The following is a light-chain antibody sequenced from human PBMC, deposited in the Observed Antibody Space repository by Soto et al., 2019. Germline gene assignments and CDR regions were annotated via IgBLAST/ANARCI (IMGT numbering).Light chain of an antibody. CDR1: QSISSY. CDR3: QQRSTWTFT. Sequence: EIVLTQSLATLSLSPGERATLSCRASQSISSYLAWYQQKPDQAPRLLIYDASNRATGIPARFSGSGSGTDFTLTISSLEPEDFAVYYCQQRSTWTFTFGPGTKVDIK. CDR2: DAS. J-gene: IGKJ3*01. V-gene: IGKV3-11*01.